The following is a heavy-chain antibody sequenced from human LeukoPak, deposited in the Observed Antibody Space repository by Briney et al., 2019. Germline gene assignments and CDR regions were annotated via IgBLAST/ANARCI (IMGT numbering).Heavy chain of an antibody. CDR2: IYTGGST. D-gene: IGHD2/OR15-2a*01. CDR1: GDSISAYY. V-gene: IGHV4-4*09. Sequence: SETLSLTCTVSGDSISAYYWSWIRQPPGKGLEWIGYIYTGGSTDYNPSLKSRVTISVDTSRNHFTLKLSSVTAADTAVYFCARTVIEYSPSSLHGRFDPWGQGTLVTVSS. CDR3: ARTVIEYSPSSLHGRFDP. J-gene: IGHJ5*02.